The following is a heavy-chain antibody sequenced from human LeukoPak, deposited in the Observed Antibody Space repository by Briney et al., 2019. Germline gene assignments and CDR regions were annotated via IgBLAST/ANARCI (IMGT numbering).Heavy chain of an antibody. Sequence: GGSLRLSCAASGFTVTTNYMSWVRQAPGEGLEWVSVIYGGGSTYYADSVKGRFTISRDNSKNTLYLQMNSLRAEDTAVYYCARGAYDSGSYYNSYWGQGTLVTVSS. V-gene: IGHV3-53*01. CDR2: IYGGGST. D-gene: IGHD3-10*01. CDR1: GFTVTTNY. CDR3: ARGAYDSGSYYNSY. J-gene: IGHJ4*02.